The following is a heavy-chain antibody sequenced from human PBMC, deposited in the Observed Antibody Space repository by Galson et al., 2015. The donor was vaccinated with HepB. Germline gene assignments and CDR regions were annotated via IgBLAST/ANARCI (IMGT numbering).Heavy chain of an antibody. Sequence: QSGAEVKKPGESLKISCKGSGYSFTSYWIGWVRQMPGKGLEWMGIIYPGDSDTRYSPSFQGQVTISADKSISTAYLQWSSLKASDTAMYYCARHPKDCSSTSCYEWGWFDPWGQGTLVTVSS. J-gene: IGHJ5*02. V-gene: IGHV5-51*01. CDR1: GYSFTSYW. CDR2: IYPGDSDT. CDR3: ARHPKDCSSTSCYEWGWFDP. D-gene: IGHD2-2*01.